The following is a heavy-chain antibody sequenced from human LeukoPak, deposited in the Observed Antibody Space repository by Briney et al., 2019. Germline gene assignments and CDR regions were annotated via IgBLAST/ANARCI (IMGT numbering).Heavy chain of an antibody. Sequence: PSETLSLTSTVSGGSISSYYWSWIRQPAGKGLEWIGRIYTSGSTNYNPSLKSRVTISVDKSKNQFSLKLSSVTAADTAVYYCARVGGYGDYHWSRGTLVTVSS. CDR1: GGSISSYY. CDR2: IYTSGST. D-gene: IGHD4-17*01. CDR3: ARVGGYGDYH. J-gene: IGHJ5*02. V-gene: IGHV4-4*07.